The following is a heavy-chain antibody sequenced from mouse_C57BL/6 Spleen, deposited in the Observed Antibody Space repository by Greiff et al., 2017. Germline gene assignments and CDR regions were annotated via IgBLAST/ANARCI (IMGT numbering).Heavy chain of an antibody. CDR3: ARPGSGTGAWFAY. J-gene: IGHJ3*01. Sequence: QVQLQQPGAELVMPGASVKLSCKASGYTFTSYWMHWVKQRPGQGLEWIGEIDPSDSYTNYNQKFKGKSTLTVDKSTSTADMQLSSLTSAASAVYYCARPGSGTGAWFAYWGQGTLVTVSA. D-gene: IGHD4-1*01. CDR1: GYTFTSYW. CDR2: IDPSDSYT. V-gene: IGHV1-69*01.